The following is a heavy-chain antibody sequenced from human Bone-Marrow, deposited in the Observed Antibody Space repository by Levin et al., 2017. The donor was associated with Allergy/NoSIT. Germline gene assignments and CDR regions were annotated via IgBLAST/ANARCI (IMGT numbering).Heavy chain of an antibody. J-gene: IGHJ6*03. V-gene: IGHV3-48*02. CDR2: ISGSSSTK. D-gene: IGHD2-8*01. CDR1: GFTFSIYN. CDR3: ARDMLYYSFYVDV. Sequence: GASVKVSCTASGFTFSIYNMNWVRQAPGKGLEWISYISGSSSTKYYTDSVQGRFTISRDNAKNSLYLQMNSLRDEDTAVYYCARDMLYYSFYVDVWGKGTTVTVS.